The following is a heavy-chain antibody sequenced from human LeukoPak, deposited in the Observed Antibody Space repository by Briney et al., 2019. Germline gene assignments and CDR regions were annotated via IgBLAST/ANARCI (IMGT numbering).Heavy chain of an antibody. Sequence: PSETLSLTCAVYGGSFSGYYWTWIRPPPGKGLEWIGEINHSGDTNYNTSLKSRVTISVDTSKNQFSLKLSSVTAADTAVYYCVRGRVKGKYWGQGTLVTVSS. J-gene: IGHJ4*02. D-gene: IGHD2/OR15-2a*01. CDR2: INHSGDT. V-gene: IGHV4-34*01. CDR1: GGSFSGYY. CDR3: VRGRVKGKY.